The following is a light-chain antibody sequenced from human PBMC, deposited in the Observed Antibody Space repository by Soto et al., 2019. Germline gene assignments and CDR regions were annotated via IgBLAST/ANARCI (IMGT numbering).Light chain of an antibody. CDR3: QQSYSHPPT. J-gene: IGKJ1*01. CDR1: QSLLYSSNNKNY. V-gene: IGKV4-1*01. Sequence: DIVMTQSPDSLAVSLGERATINCKSSQSLLYSSNNKNYLTWYQQKPGQPPKMIIYWASSRKSGVPDRFSGSGSGTDFTLTISSLQAEDVAVYYCQQSYSHPPTFGQGTKVEVK. CDR2: WAS.